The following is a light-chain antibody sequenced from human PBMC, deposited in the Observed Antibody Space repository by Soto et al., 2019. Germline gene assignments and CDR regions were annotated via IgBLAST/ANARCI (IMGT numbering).Light chain of an antibody. CDR2: AAS. CDR1: QDIRNY. V-gene: IGKV1-6*01. CDR3: LQDYNYPPT. Sequence: IQITQSPTSLSSYLLDIVTITCRASQDIRNYLGWYQQKPGKAPNLLIYAASSLQSGVPSRFSGSGSGTDFTLTISSLQPEDSATYYCLQDYNYPPTFGQGTKVDIK. J-gene: IGKJ1*01.